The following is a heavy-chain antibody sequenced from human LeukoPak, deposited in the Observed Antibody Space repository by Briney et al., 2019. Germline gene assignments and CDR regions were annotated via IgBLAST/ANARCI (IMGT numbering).Heavy chain of an antibody. Sequence: SVKLSCKASGGTFSSYAISWERQAPGQGLEWMGRIIPILGIANYAQKFQGRVTITADKSTSTAYMELSSLRSEDSAVYYCARDAAGYCSGGSCDDRYYYYGMDVWGQGTTVTVSS. CDR3: ARDAAGYCSGGSCDDRYYYYGMDV. J-gene: IGHJ6*02. D-gene: IGHD2-15*01. CDR2: IIPILGIA. V-gene: IGHV1-69*04. CDR1: GGTFSSYA.